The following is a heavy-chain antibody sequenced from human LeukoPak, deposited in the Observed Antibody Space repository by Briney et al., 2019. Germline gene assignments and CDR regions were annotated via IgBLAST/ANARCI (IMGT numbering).Heavy chain of an antibody. J-gene: IGHJ4*02. CDR1: GFTFSSHE. V-gene: IGHV3-48*03. CDR3: ARAKYFDFDY. D-gene: IGHD3-9*01. CDR2: ISTSGITI. Sequence: TGGSLRLSCAASGFTFSSHEMNWVRQAPGKGLEWVSAISTSGITIYYADSVRGRFTISRDNAKNSLHLQMNSLRAEDTAVYYCARAKYFDFDYWGQGTLVTVSS.